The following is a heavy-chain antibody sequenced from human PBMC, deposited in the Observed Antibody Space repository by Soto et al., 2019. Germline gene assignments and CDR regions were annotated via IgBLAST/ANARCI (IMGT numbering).Heavy chain of an antibody. CDR2: IYSSENT. V-gene: IGHV4-39*01. D-gene: IGHD2-2*03. CDR1: GGSVSNSSYS. Sequence: PSQTLPLTYTVSGGSVSNSSYSWGLIRPSPGKGLEWIGTIYSSENTYYNPSLLSRVTISVDTSKNEFSLRLGSVTAADTAVYYCARLNGYCISTNCHGYYGMDVWGQGTTVTVSS. CDR3: ARLNGYCISTNCHGYYGMDV. J-gene: IGHJ6*02.